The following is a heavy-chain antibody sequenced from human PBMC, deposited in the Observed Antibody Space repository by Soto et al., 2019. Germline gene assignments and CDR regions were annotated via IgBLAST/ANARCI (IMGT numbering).Heavy chain of an antibody. V-gene: IGHV3-33*01. D-gene: IGHD2-21*01. CDR1: GFTFSSYG. CDR2: IWYDGSNK. CDR3: ARGINWFDP. J-gene: IGHJ5*02. Sequence: VQLVESGGGVVQPGRSLRLSCAASGFTFSSYGMHWVRQAPGKGLEWVAVIWYDGSNKYYADSVKGRFTISRDNSKNTLYQQMNSLRAEDTDVYYCARGINWFDPWGQGTLVTVSS.